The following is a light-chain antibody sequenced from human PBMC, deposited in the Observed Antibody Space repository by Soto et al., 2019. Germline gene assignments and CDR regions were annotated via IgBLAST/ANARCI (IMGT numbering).Light chain of an antibody. CDR1: SPKVGVYKL. J-gene: IGLJ2*01. V-gene: IGLV2-23*01. Sequence: QSALTQPASVSGSPGQSITISCTGTSPKVGVYKLVSWYQQHPGKAPKLIIYEGSKRPSGVSNRFSGSKSGNAASLTISGLQAEDEADYHCCSYAGESTVTFGGGTKLTVL. CDR2: EGS. CDR3: CSYAGESTVT.